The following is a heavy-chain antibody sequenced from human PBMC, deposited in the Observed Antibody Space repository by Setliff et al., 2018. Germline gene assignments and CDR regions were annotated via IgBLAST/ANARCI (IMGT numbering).Heavy chain of an antibody. CDR3: ARDTLWFGEPIDY. Sequence: ASVKVSCKASGYTFTSYNINWVRQATGQGLEWMGWMNPNSGNTGYAQKFQGRVTMTRNTSIKTAYMELNSLRSEDTAVYYCARDTLWFGEPIDYWGQGTLVTVSS. V-gene: IGHV1-8*01. J-gene: IGHJ4*02. CDR1: GYTFTSYN. CDR2: MNPNSGNT. D-gene: IGHD3-10*01.